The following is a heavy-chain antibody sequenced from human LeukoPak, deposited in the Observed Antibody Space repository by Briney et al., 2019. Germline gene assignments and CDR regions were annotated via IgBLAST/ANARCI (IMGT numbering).Heavy chain of an antibody. CDR2: VRVSVVST. Sequence: PGGSLRLSCAASGFPFSSYAMIWVRQAQGKGLEGVSGVRVSVVSTYYADSVKGRFTISRDNSKNTLYLQMNSLRAEDTAVYYCAKSDYYDSSGHPSSFEYWGQGTLVTVSS. J-gene: IGHJ4*02. CDR3: AKSDYYDSSGHPSSFEY. V-gene: IGHV3-23*01. CDR1: GFPFSSYA. D-gene: IGHD3-22*01.